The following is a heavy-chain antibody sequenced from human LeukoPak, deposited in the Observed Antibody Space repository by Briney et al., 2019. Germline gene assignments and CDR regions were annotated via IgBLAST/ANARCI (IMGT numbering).Heavy chain of an antibody. V-gene: IGHV3-23*01. D-gene: IGHD5-12*01. CDR1: GFTFSSYA. Sequence: GGSLRLSCAASGFTFSSYAMSWVRQAPGKGLEWVSAISGSGGSTYYADSVKGRFTISRDNSKNTLYLQMGSLRAEDMAVYYCARSRRGYSGFLDAFDIWGQGTMVTVSS. J-gene: IGHJ3*02. CDR3: ARSRRGYSGFLDAFDI. CDR2: ISGSGGST.